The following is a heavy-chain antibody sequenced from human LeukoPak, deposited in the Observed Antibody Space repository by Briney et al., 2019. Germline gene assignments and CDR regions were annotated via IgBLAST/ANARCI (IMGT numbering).Heavy chain of an antibody. CDR2: INPNSGGT. CDR1: GYTFTGYY. J-gene: IGHJ4*02. D-gene: IGHD3-10*01. CDR3: ARSPMVRGVPNDY. Sequence: ASVKVSCKASGYTFTGYYMHWVRQVPGQGLEWMGWINPNSGGTNYAQKFQGRVTMTRDTSISTAYMELSRLRSDDTAVYYCARSPMVRGVPNDYWGQGTLVTVSS. V-gene: IGHV1-2*02.